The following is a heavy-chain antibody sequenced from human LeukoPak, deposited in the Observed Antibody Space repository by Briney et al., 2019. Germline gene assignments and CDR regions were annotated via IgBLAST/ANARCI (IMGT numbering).Heavy chain of an antibody. CDR3: ARARSGYFVDL. Sequence: GGSLRLSCAASGFIFNNYGLIWVRHPPGKGLEWVSAISNDGGGTNYADFVKGRFTISRDNSKNTLFLPMNSLRAEDTALYYCARARSGYFVDLWGQGTLVTVSS. D-gene: IGHD3-22*01. V-gene: IGHV3-23*01. CDR1: GFIFNNYG. CDR2: ISNDGGGT. J-gene: IGHJ5*02.